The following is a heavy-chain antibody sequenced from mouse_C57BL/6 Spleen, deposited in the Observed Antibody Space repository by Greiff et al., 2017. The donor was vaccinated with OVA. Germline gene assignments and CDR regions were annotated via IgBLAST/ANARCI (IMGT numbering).Heavy chain of an antibody. V-gene: IGHV5-9-1*02. CDR3: TREGGYYGSSHYYAMDY. CDR2: ISSGGDYI. CDR1: GFTFSSYA. D-gene: IGHD1-1*01. J-gene: IGHJ4*01. Sequence: EVKLMESGEGLVKPGGSLKLSCAASGFTFSSYAMSWVRQTPEKRLEWVAYISSGGDYIYYADTVKGRFTISRDNARNTLYLQMSSLKSEDTAMYYCTREGGYYGSSHYYAMDYWGQGTSVTVSS.